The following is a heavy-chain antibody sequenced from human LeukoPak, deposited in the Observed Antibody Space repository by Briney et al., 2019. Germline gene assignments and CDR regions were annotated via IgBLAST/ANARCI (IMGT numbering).Heavy chain of an antibody. CDR2: IIPIFGTA. CDR1: GGTFSSYA. Sequence: GASVKVSCKASGGTFSSYAISWVRQAPGQGLEWMGGIIPIFGTANYAQKFQGRVTITADESTSTAYMELSSLRSEDTAVYYCARGGAAFTISGWFDPWGQGTLVTVSS. CDR3: ARGGAAFTISGWFDP. V-gene: IGHV1-69*01. J-gene: IGHJ5*02. D-gene: IGHD3-9*01.